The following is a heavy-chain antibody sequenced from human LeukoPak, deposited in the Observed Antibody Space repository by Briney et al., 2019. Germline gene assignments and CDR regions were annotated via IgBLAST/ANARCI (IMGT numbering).Heavy chain of an antibody. J-gene: IGHJ4*02. CDR3: ARDKSVGATPLDY. Sequence: PGRSLRLSCAASGFTFSSYWMSWVRQAPGKGLERVANIKQDGSEKYYVDSVKGRFTISRDNAKNSLYLQMNSLRAEDTAVYYCARDKSVGATPLDYWGQGTLVTVSS. CDR2: IKQDGSEK. D-gene: IGHD1-26*01. CDR1: GFTFSSYW. V-gene: IGHV3-7*05.